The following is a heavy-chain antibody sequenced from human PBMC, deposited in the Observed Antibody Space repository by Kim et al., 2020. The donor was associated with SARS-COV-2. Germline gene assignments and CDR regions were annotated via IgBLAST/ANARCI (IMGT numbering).Heavy chain of an antibody. Sequence: GGSPRLSCAVSGFTFSDYYMSWIRQAPGKGLEWVAYINSDGTSMKYADSVNGRFAISRDNGKQSLSLQLSSLTPDDTAAYYCVSEPAPWGQGTLVTASS. CDR1: GFTFSDYY. CDR2: INSDGTSM. CDR3: VSEPAP. J-gene: IGHJ5*02. V-gene: IGHV3-11*01. D-gene: IGHD2-15*01.